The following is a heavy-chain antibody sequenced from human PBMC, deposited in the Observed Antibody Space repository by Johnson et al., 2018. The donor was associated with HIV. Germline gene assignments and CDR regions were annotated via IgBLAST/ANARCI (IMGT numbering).Heavy chain of an antibody. Sequence: EVQLVESGGGLIQPGGSLRLSCAASDFTVSGNYMSWVRQAPGKGLEWVANIKQDGSEKYYVDSVKGRFTISRDNSKNTLFLQMNSLRAEDTAVYYCARRTVTALFDIWGQGTLVTVSS. J-gene: IGHJ3*02. CDR1: DFTVSGNY. D-gene: IGHD4-17*01. CDR2: IKQDGSEK. V-gene: IGHV3-7*01. CDR3: ARRTVTALFDI.